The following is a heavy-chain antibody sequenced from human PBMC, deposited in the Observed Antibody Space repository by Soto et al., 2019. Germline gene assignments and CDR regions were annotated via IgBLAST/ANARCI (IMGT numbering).Heavy chain of an antibody. Sequence: GGSLRLSCAASGFTFSTYGMHWVRQAPGKGLEWVAVISYDGSNKYYADSVKGRFTISRDNSKNTLYLQMNSLVPEDTAVFFCAKTLSSFDWCISPLDSWGQGTLVTVSS. D-gene: IGHD3-9*01. CDR2: ISYDGSNK. V-gene: IGHV3-30*18. CDR3: AKTLSSFDWCISPLDS. CDR1: GFTFSTYG. J-gene: IGHJ4*02.